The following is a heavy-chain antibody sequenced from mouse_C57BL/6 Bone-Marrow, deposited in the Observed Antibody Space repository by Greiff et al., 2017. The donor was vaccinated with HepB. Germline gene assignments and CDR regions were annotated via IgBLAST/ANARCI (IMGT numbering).Heavy chain of an antibody. V-gene: IGHV2-6-1*01. D-gene: IGHD2-4*01. CDR3: ARHRDYDYDGGLDY. J-gene: IGHJ2*01. Sequence: QVQLQQSGPGLVAPSQSLSITCTVSGFSLTSYGVHWVRQPPGKGLEWLVVIWSDGSTTYNSALKSRLSISKDNSKSQVFLKMNSLQTDDTAMYYCARHRDYDYDGGLDYWGQGTTLTVSS. CDR1: GFSLTSYG. CDR2: IWSDGST.